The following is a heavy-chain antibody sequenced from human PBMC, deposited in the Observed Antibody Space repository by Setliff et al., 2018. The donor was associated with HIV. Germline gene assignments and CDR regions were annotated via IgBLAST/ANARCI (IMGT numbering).Heavy chain of an antibody. J-gene: IGHJ3*01. D-gene: IGHD3-22*01. CDR3: ACDSTYYYDNSDYSHAFNV. CDR1: GYIFSSYA. V-gene: IGHV1-18*01. Sequence: ASVKVSCKASGYIFSSYAFNWVRQAPGQELEWMGWISAHNGNTNYAQKFQGRVTMTTDTSSSTAYMELRSLRSDDTAVYYCACDSTYYYDNSDYSHAFNVWGQGTLVTVSS. CDR2: ISAHNGNT.